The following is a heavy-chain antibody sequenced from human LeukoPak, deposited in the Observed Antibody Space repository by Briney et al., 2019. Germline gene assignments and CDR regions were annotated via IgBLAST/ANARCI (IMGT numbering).Heavy chain of an antibody. V-gene: IGHV3-7*01. Sequence: GGSLRLSCAASGFTFSSYWMSWARQAPGKGLEWVANIKQDGSEKYYVDSVKGRYTISRDNAKNSLYLQMNSLRAEDTAVYYCARATIGSPNQVTLYYFDYWGQGTLVTVSS. CDR3: ARATIGSPNQVTLYYFDY. CDR2: IKQDGSEK. D-gene: IGHD3-16*01. CDR1: GFTFSSYW. J-gene: IGHJ4*02.